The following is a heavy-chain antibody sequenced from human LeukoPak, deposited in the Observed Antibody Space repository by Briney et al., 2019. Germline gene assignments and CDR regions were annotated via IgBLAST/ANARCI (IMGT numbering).Heavy chain of an antibody. CDR1: GGSISSYY. CDR3: ARVIAAADHFDY. V-gene: IGHV4-59*01. Sequence: PSETLSLTCTVSGGSISSYYWSRIRQPPGKGLEWIGYIYYSGSTNYNPSLKSRVTISVDTSKNQFSLKLSSVTAADTAVYYCARVIAAADHFDYWGQGTLVTVSS. D-gene: IGHD6-13*01. J-gene: IGHJ4*02. CDR2: IYYSGST.